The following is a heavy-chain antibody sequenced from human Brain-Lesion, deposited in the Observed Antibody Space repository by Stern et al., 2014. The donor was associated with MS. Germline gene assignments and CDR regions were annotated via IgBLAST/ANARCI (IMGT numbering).Heavy chain of an antibody. CDR1: GGSISSSNW. V-gene: IGHV4-4*02. D-gene: IGHD1-14*01. CDR3: ARELPDLNAFDI. J-gene: IGHJ3*02. Sequence: QLQLQQWGPGLVKPSGTLSLTCAVSGGSISSSNWWSWVRQSPGKGLEWIGEIYHSGGTKYSPSFESRVIISVDKSKNQFSLKLSYVTAADTAVYYCARELPDLNAFDIWGQGTMVTVSS. CDR2: IYHSGGT.